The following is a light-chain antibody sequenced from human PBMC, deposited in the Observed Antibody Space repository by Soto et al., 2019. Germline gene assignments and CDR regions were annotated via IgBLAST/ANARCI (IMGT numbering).Light chain of an antibody. CDR1: QNIGSF. Sequence: IRMSQSASTLSASIGDRVTITCRASQNIGSFLNWYQQKPGEAPRLLVYSAFRIQSGVPSRFNASGSGTDFTLSISSLQPEDFSTYYCQQGSTTPIAFGLGTRLEI. J-gene: IGKJ5*01. CDR2: SAF. V-gene: IGKV1-39*01. CDR3: QQGSTTPIA.